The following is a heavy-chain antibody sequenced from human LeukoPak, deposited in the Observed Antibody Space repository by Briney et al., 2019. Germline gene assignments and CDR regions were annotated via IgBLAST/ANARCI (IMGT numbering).Heavy chain of an antibody. CDR2: IYSGGST. J-gene: IGHJ3*02. CDR3: ARDGDDFWRAAFDI. V-gene: IGHV3-53*01. Sequence: GGSLRLSCAASGFTVSSNYMSWVRQAPGKGLEWVSVIYSGGSTYYADSVKGRFTISRDNSKNTLYLQMNSLRGEDTAVYYCARDGDDFWRAAFDIWGQGTRVTVSS. D-gene: IGHD3-3*01. CDR1: GFTVSSNY.